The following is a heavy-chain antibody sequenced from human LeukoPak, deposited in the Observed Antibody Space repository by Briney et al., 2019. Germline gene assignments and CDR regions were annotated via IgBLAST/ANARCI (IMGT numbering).Heavy chain of an antibody. D-gene: IGHD6-19*01. CDR1: GFTFSTYA. V-gene: IGHV3-30*04. CDR3: ARGVRIAVAGYIDY. Sequence: GGSLRLSCAASGFTFSTYAMHWVRQAPGKGLEGVAAISDDGSKKNYADSVKGRFTISRDNSKNTLYLQMNSLRAEDTAVYYCARGVRIAVAGYIDYWGQGTLVTVSS. J-gene: IGHJ4*02. CDR2: ISDDGSKK.